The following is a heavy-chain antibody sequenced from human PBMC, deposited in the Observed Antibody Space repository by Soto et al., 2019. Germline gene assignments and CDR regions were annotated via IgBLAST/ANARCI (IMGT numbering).Heavy chain of an antibody. V-gene: IGHV3-53*02. CDR1: GFSVSRNY. D-gene: IGHD3-10*01. J-gene: IGHJ4*02. Sequence: QLVETGGGLIQPGTSLTLSCAASGFSVSRNYMTWVRQAPGKGLEWVSFVYSGGATFYADSVKGRFILSRDDSQNTMYLQMNNLRAEHTAVYYCARVPGRLWGRGTLVSVAS. CDR2: VYSGGAT. CDR3: ARVPGRL.